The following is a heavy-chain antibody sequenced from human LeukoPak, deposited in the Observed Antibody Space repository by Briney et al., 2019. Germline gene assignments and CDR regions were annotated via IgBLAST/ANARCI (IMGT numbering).Heavy chain of an antibody. CDR2: ISSSSSTI. J-gene: IGHJ4*02. D-gene: IGHD5-12*01. V-gene: IGHV3-48*01. CDR3: ARSGFSATFGY. CDR1: GFTFSSHS. Sequence: GGSLRLSCAASGFTFSSHSMNWVRQAPGKGLEWVSYISSSSSTIYYADSVKGRFTISRDNAKNSLYLQMNSLRAEDTAVYYCARSGFSATFGYWGQGTLVTVSS.